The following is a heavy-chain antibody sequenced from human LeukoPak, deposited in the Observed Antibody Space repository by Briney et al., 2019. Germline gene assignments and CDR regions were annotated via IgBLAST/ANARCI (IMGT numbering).Heavy chain of an antibody. D-gene: IGHD2-15*01. CDR3: ARGVGYCSGGSCYYYYTDV. Sequence: ASVKVSCKASGGTFSSYAISWVRQAPGQGLEWMGRIIPIFGTANYAQKFQGRVTITTDESTSTAYMELSSLRSEDTAVCYCARGVGYCSGGSCYYYYTDVWGKGTTVTVSS. CDR1: GGTFSSYA. J-gene: IGHJ6*03. CDR2: IIPIFGTA. V-gene: IGHV1-69*05.